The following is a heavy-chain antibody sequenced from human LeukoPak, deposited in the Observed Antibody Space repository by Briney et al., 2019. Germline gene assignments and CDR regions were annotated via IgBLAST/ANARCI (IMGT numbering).Heavy chain of an antibody. CDR3: AKDPRVGSRVATPCY. CDR1: GFTFSTYA. CDR2: ITGSGGGT. D-gene: IGHD5-24*01. J-gene: IGHJ4*02. Sequence: PGGSLRLSCAASGFTFSTYAMSWVRQAPGKGLEWVSAITGSGGGTYYADSVKGRFTISRDKSKSTLFLQMNSLRAEDTAVYYCAKDPRVGSRVATPCYWGQGTLVTVSS. V-gene: IGHV3-23*01.